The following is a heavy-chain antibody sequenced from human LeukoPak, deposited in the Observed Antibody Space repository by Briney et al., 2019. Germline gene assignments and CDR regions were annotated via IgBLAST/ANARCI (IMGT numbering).Heavy chain of an antibody. CDR3: ARGAYCTNGVCYWFDP. Sequence: SETLSLTCTVSGGSISNYYWSWIRQSPVKGLEWIGFIYYSGSTNYNPSLKSRVTISVDTSKNQFSLKLSSVTAADTAVYYCARGAYCTNGVCYWFDPWGQGTLVTVSS. J-gene: IGHJ5*02. V-gene: IGHV4-59*01. CDR1: GGSISNYY. CDR2: IYYSGST. D-gene: IGHD2-8*01.